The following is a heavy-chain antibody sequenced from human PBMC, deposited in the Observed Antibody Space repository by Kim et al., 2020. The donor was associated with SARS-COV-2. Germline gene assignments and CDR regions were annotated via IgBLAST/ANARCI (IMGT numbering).Heavy chain of an antibody. J-gene: IGHJ4*02. D-gene: IGHD2-15*01. CDR1: GGSISSSTDY. V-gene: IGHV4-39*01. CDR2: VYKSGSS. Sequence: SETLSLTCSVSGGSISSSTDYWGWLRQPPGKGLEYIGVVYKSGSSYYNPSLTSRVTISVDTSKNQFSLRLSSVTAADTAVYYCARRRGYCSGGTCYLYFESWGQGTLVTVSS. CDR3: ARRRGYCSGGTCYLYFES.